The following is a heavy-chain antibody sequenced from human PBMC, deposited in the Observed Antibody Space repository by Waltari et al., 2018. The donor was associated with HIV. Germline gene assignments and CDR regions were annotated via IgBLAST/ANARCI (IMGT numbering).Heavy chain of an antibody. J-gene: IGHJ3*01. V-gene: IGHV3-33*01. CDR2: IWYDGSKK. CDR3: ARVPFASSWSADSFDV. Sequence: VQLEESGGGVVRPGRSRRLSCAATGFRVRDHGMHWVRQAPGKGLQWVAVIWYDGSKKEYSDSVKGRFTISKDNSKNTLFLQMNSLRVDDTAVYFCARVPFASSWSADSFDVWGPGTRITVSS. CDR1: GFRVRDHG. D-gene: IGHD6-13*01.